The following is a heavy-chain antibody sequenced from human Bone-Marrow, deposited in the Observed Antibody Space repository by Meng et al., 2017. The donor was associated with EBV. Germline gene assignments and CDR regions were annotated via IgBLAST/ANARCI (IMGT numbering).Heavy chain of an antibody. CDR2: LYQSGTT. V-gene: IGHV4-4*02. J-gene: IGHJ4*02. Sequence: ESRPRLETPSDTLPLPCSVSGGTLSRSRWGSGAPQPAGKGLGWIGELYQSGTTNYTPSLKGRLTISVDKPKHHFPLKVGSGPAADTALYYGGGGGGGGGFGEDPFDYWGQGTLVTVSS. CDR1: GGTLSRSRW. D-gene: IGHD3-10*01. CDR3: GGGGGGGGFGEDPFDY.